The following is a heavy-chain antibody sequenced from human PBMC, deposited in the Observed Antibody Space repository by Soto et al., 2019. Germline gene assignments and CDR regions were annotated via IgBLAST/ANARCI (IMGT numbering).Heavy chain of an antibody. V-gene: IGHV3-21*01. CDR3: ARDRKDVLYFYYYMDV. J-gene: IGHJ6*03. CDR2: ISGSSSYI. CDR1: GFTFSSYN. Sequence: EVQLVESGGGLVKPGGSLRLSCAASGFTFSSYNMNWVRQAPGKGLEWVSSISGSSSYIYYADSVKGRITISRDNAENALYLQMNSLSAEDTAVYYCARDRKDVLYFYYYMDVWGTGTTVTVSS.